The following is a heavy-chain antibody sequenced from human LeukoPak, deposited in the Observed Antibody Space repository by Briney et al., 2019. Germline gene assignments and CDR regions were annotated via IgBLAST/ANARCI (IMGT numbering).Heavy chain of an antibody. Sequence: GGSLRLSCAASGFTFSSYAMSWVRQAPGKGLEWVSAISDSGGSTYYADSVKGRFTISRDNSKNTLYLQMNSLRAEDTAVYYCAKEDRITVAAHRRAFDYWGQGTLVTVPS. V-gene: IGHV3-23*01. J-gene: IGHJ4*02. CDR3: AKEDRITVAAHRRAFDY. CDR2: ISDSGGST. D-gene: IGHD6-19*01. CDR1: GFTFSSYA.